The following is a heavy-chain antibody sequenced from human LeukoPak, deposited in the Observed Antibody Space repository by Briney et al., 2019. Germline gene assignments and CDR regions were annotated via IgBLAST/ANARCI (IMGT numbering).Heavy chain of an antibody. J-gene: IGHJ4*02. CDR3: ARDLYSSGWGYFDY. Sequence: PSETLSLTCTVSGGSISSYYWSWIRQPPGKGLEWIGSIYYNPSLKSRVTISLDTSENQFSLKLSSVTAADTAVYYCARDLYSSGWGYFDYWGQGTLVTVSS. V-gene: IGHV4-4*08. D-gene: IGHD6-19*01. CDR2: IY. CDR1: GGSISSYY.